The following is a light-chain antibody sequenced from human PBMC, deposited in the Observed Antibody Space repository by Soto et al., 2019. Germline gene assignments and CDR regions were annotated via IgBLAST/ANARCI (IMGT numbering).Light chain of an antibody. J-gene: IGKJ4*01. CDR3: QQFYSSPLT. V-gene: IGKV4-1*01. Sequence: DIVMTQSPASLAVSLGERATINCKSSQSLLFSSNKKNYLAWYQQRPGQPPKLLIYWAYSRESGVPGRFTGSGSWTDFTLSISSLQAEDGAVYYCQQFYSSPLTFGGGTKVEIK. CDR2: WAY. CDR1: QSLLFSSNKKNY.